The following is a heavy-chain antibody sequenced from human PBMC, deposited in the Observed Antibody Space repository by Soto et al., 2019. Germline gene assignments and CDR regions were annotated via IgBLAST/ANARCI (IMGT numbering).Heavy chain of an antibody. CDR1: GGSFSGYY. Sequence: QVQLQQWGAGLLKPSETLSLTCAVYGGSFSGYYWSWIRQPPGKGLEWIGEINHSGSTNYNPSLKSRVTISVDTSKNQFSLKLSSVTAADTAVYYCAGVRDIYGWLRPNYFDYCGQGTLVTVSS. CDR2: INHSGST. V-gene: IGHV4-34*01. D-gene: IGHD5-12*01. J-gene: IGHJ4*02. CDR3: AGVRDIYGWLRPNYFDY.